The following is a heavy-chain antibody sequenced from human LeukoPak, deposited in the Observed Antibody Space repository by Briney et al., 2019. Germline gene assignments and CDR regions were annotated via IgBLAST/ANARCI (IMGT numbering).Heavy chain of an antibody. Sequence: PSETLSLTCTVSGGSFSNDYWSWIRQPPGKGLEWIGYTYHNGKTNYNPSLTSRLTISLDTSKTQFSLNLISMTAADTAIYYCARASEGIGFFDYWGQGILVTVSS. D-gene: IGHD2-2*03. CDR2: TYHNGKT. CDR1: GGSFSNDY. V-gene: IGHV4-59*01. J-gene: IGHJ4*02. CDR3: ARASEGIGFFDY.